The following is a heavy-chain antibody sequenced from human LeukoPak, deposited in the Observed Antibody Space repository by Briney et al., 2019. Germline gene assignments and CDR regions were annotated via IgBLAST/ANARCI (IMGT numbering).Heavy chain of an antibody. D-gene: IGHD3-22*01. J-gene: IGHJ3*01. Sequence: ASVKVSCKASGYTFTGYYMHWVRQAPGQRLEWMGWINTGNGDTKYSQDFQDRVTITRDTSANTAYMELSGLRSEDTAVYYCASHDSSGYTHDDAFDFWGQGTMVTVSS. CDR3: ASHDSSGYTHDDAFDF. CDR2: INTGNGDT. CDR1: GYTFTGYY. V-gene: IGHV1-3*03.